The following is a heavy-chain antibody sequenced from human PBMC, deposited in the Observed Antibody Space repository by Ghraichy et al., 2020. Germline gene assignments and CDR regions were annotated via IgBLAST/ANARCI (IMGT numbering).Heavy chain of an antibody. CDR1: GFTFSSYA. Sequence: GGSLRLSCAASGFTFSSYAMSWVRQAPGKGLEWVSAISGSGGSTYYADPVKGRFTISRDNSKNTLYLQMNSLRAEDTAVYYCAKVLYSYGSSDWFDPWGQGTLVTVSS. D-gene: IGHD5-18*01. V-gene: IGHV3-23*01. J-gene: IGHJ5*02. CDR2: ISGSGGST. CDR3: AKVLYSYGSSDWFDP.